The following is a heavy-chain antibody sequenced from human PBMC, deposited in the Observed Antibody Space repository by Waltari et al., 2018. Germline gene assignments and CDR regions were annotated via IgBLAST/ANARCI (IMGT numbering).Heavy chain of an antibody. J-gene: IGHJ4*02. CDR1: GFTFSSYG. D-gene: IGHD6-13*01. CDR2: IRYDGSNK. Sequence: QVQLVESGGGVVQPGGSLRLSCAASGFTFSSYGMHWDRPATGKGLEWVAFIRYDGSNKYYADSVKGRFTISRDNSKNTLYLQMNSLRAEDTAVYYCAKDLLRQQQLGTTFDYWGQGTLVTVSS. V-gene: IGHV3-30*02. CDR3: AKDLLRQQQLGTTFDY.